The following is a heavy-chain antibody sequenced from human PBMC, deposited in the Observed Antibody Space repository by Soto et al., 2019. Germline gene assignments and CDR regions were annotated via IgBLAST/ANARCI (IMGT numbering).Heavy chain of an antibody. V-gene: IGHV3-23*01. Sequence: GSLRLSCAASGXTFSSYSLSWVRQAPGKGLELVSAIISSGENTFYTDSVKGRFTISRDNSKNTLYLQMNSLRFEDTAVYYFAKKGHVGRFDYRGLGTLGTVS. CDR1: GXTFSSYS. CDR2: IISSGENT. CDR3: AKKGHVGRFDY. J-gene: IGHJ4*02.